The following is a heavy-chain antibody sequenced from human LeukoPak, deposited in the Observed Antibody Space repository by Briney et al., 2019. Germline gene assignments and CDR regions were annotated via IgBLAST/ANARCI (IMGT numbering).Heavy chain of an antibody. Sequence: GGSLRLSCAASGFTFYDYAMHWVRHAPGKGLEWVSLISWDGGSTYYADSVKGRFTISRDKSKNSLYLQMNSLRAEDTALYYCAKDGRSGYYYSYYYYYYMDVWGKGTTVTVSS. CDR2: ISWDGGST. D-gene: IGHD3-22*01. J-gene: IGHJ6*03. CDR3: AKDGRSGYYYSYYYYYYMDV. V-gene: IGHV3-43D*03. CDR1: GFTFYDYA.